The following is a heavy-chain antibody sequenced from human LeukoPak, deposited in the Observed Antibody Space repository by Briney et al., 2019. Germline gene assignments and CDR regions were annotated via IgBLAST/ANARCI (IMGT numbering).Heavy chain of an antibody. CDR3: AKDPYDFWSGSPIYYFDY. Sequence: PGGSLRLSCAASGFTFSSYSMNWVRQAPGKGLEWVSSISSSSSYIYYADSVKGRFTISRDNAKNTLYLQMNSLRAEDTAVYYCAKDPYDFWSGSPIYYFDYWGQGTLVTV. CDR1: GFTFSSYS. J-gene: IGHJ4*02. D-gene: IGHD3-3*01. V-gene: IGHV3-21*01. CDR2: ISSSSSYI.